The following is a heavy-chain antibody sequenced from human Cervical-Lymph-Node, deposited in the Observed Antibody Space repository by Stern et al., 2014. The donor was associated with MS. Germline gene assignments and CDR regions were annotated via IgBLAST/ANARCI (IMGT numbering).Heavy chain of an antibody. V-gene: IGHV1-69*01. CDR2: IIPTVDTP. D-gene: IGHD3-22*01. CDR1: GGTFSSYE. J-gene: IGHJ4*02. Sequence: QVQLVQSGAEVKKPGSSVKVSCKASGGTFSSYEISWVRQAPGQGLEWMGGIIPTVDTPTYAQKFQDRVTISADESTSTAYMELSTLKSEDTAIYFCARAYTYYSHSAAYWGQGTLVTVSS. CDR3: ARAYTYYSHSAAY.